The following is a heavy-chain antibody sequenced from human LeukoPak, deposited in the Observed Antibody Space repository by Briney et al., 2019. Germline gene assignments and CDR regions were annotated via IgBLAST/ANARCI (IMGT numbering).Heavy chain of an antibody. D-gene: IGHD2-15*01. CDR3: ARVVTSCYDP. CDR1: GYTFTGYY. Sequence: ASVKVSCKASGYTFTGYYMHWVRQAPGQGLEWMGWISAYNGNTNYAQKLQGRVTMTTDTSTSTAYMELRSLRSDDTAVYYCARVVTSCYDPWGQGTLVTVSS. J-gene: IGHJ5*02. CDR2: ISAYNGNT. V-gene: IGHV1-18*04.